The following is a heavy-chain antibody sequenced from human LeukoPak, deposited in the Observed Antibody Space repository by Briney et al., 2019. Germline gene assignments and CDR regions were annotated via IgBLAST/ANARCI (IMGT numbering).Heavy chain of an antibody. CDR2: ISGSGGST. V-gene: IGHV3-23*01. J-gene: IGHJ4*02. D-gene: IGHD2-2*01. CDR3: AKAGASSTSCYWCRFPFDY. CDR1: GFTFSSYA. Sequence: GGSLRLSCAASGFTFSSYAMSWVRQAPGKGLEWVSAISGSGGSTYHADSVKGRFTISRDNSKNTLYLQMNSLRAEDTAVYYCAKAGASSTSCYWCRFPFDYWGQGTLVTVSS.